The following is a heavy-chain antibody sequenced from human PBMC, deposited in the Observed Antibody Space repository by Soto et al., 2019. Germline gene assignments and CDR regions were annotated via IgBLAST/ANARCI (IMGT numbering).Heavy chain of an antibody. D-gene: IGHD2-8*02. CDR3: ARGDYRTGGYPFPYFDC. CDR1: GYSFTGYY. CDR2: INPDSGAT. V-gene: IGHV1-2*02. Sequence: HEHLVQSGAEVKRPGASLKVSCKASGYSFTGYYIHWVRQAPGQGLEWMGWINPDSGATNYEQNFQGRVTLTSDTSNSTASMDLTSLTSDDTAVYYCARGDYRTGGYPFPYFDCWGQGTLVIVSS. J-gene: IGHJ4*02.